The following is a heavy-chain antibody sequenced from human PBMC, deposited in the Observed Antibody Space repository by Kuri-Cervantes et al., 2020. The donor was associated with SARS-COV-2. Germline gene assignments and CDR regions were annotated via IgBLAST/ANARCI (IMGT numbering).Heavy chain of an antibody. Sequence: GESLKISCAASGFTFSDYYMSWIRQAPGKGLEWVTFIRCDGSDESYGDSVKGRFTISRDHSKNTLYLQMNSLRAEDTAVYYCIKEGYSYAFEYWGQGTLVTVSS. D-gene: IGHD5-18*01. V-gene: IGHV3-30*02. CDR3: IKEGYSYAFEY. CDR2: IRCDGSDE. CDR1: GFTFSDYY. J-gene: IGHJ4*02.